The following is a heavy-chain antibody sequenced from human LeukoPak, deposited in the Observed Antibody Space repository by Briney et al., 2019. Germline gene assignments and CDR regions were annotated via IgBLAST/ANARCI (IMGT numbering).Heavy chain of an antibody. D-gene: IGHD5-24*01. CDR3: ARDGRGGGYNSFAFDI. CDR2: ISSAGINK. V-gene: IGHV3-30-3*01. J-gene: IGHJ3*02. Sequence: GRSLRLSCAASGFTFSNYAMHWVRQAPGKGLEWVAVISSAGINKYYADSVKGRFTISRDNSKNTLYLQMNSPRAEDTAVYYCARDGRGGGYNSFAFDIWGQGTMVTVSS. CDR1: GFTFSNYA.